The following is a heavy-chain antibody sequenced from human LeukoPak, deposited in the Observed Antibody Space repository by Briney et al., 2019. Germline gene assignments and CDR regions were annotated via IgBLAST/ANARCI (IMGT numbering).Heavy chain of an antibody. Sequence: GASVKVSCKASGYTSTGYYMHWVRQAPGQGLEWMGRINPNSGGTNYAQKFQGRVTMTRDTSISTAYMELSRLRSDDTAVYYCARVSGSGSYYTLFDYWGQGTLVTVSS. V-gene: IGHV1-2*06. D-gene: IGHD3-10*01. CDR2: INPNSGGT. CDR1: GYTSTGYY. J-gene: IGHJ4*02. CDR3: ARVSGSGSYYTLFDY.